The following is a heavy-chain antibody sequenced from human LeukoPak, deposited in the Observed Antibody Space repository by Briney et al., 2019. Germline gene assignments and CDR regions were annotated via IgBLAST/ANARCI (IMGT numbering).Heavy chain of an antibody. V-gene: IGHV1-69*05. CDR3: ARNQRFLEWLPLDY. CDR1: GYLFTTYG. J-gene: IGHJ4*02. Sequence: SVKVSCKASGYLFTTYGISWVRQAPGQGLEWMGGIIPIFGTANYAQKFQGRVTITTDESTSTAYMELSSLRSEDTAVYYCARNQRFLEWLPLDYWGQGTLVTVSS. D-gene: IGHD3-3*01. CDR2: IIPIFGTA.